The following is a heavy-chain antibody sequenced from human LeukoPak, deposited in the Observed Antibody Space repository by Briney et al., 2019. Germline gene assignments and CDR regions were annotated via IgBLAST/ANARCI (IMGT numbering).Heavy chain of an antibody. J-gene: IGHJ4*02. CDR3: AKHDSSSDF. CDR1: GFIFSNYG. CDR2: IRSDGSDK. Sequence: GGSLRLSCAASGFIFSNYGMHWVRQHPGKRLEWVAFIRSDGSDKYSAASVKGRFTIPRDNSKNTLYLQMNSLRAEDTAVYYCAKHDSSSDFWGQGTLVTVSS. D-gene: IGHD3-22*01. V-gene: IGHV3-30*02.